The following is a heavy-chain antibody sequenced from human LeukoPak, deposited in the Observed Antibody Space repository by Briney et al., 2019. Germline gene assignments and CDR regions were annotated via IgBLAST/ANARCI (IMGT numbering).Heavy chain of an antibody. CDR2: VSSSSRTK. J-gene: IGHJ4*02. Sequence: GGSLRLSCTGSGGPFSSSSFNWVRQTPGKGLEWISYVSSSSRTKYYAASIKGRFTISRNNANNSLFLQMNDLSADDTALYYCASQSSSSSTRAPDFWGLGTLVTVSS. D-gene: IGHD6-6*01. CDR3: ASQSSSSSTRAPDF. CDR1: GGPFSSSS. V-gene: IGHV3-48*01.